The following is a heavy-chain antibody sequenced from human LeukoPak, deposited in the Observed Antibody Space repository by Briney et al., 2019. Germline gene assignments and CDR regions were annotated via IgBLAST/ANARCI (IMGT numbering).Heavy chain of an antibody. V-gene: IGHV3-9*01. Sequence: GGSLRLSCAASGFTFDDFAMHWVRQTPGKGLEWVSGISWNSGGIGYADSVKGRFTISRDNAKNSLYLQMNSLRVEDTALYYCAKDRRMGWHGDIGFDLWGQGTMVTVSS. CDR1: GFTFDDFA. CDR2: ISWNSGGI. D-gene: IGHD2-15*01. J-gene: IGHJ3*01. CDR3: AKDRRMGWHGDIGFDL.